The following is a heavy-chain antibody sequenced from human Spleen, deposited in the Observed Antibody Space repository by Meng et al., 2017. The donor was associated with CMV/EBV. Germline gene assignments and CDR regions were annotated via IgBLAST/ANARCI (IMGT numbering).Heavy chain of an antibody. CDR3: ARVGVGQYYYYGMDV. J-gene: IGHJ6*02. V-gene: IGHV3-30-3*01. Sequence: GGSLRLSCAASGFTFSTYWMHWVRQAPGKGLEWVAVISYDGSNKYYADSVKGRFTISRDNSKNTLYLQMNSLRAEDTAVYYCARVGVGQYYYYGMDVWGQGTTVTVSS. CDR1: GFTFSTYW. CDR2: ISYDGSNK.